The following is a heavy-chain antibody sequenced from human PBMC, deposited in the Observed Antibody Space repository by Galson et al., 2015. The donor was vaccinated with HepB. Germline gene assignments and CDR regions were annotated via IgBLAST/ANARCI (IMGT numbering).Heavy chain of an antibody. V-gene: IGHV3-7*01. D-gene: IGHD6-13*01. CDR3: ARDVAAAGTYYYYYYGMDV. CDR1: GFTFSSYW. CDR2: IKQDGSEK. J-gene: IGHJ6*02. Sequence: SLRLSCAASGFTFSSYWMSWVRQAPGKGLEWVANIKQDGSEKYYVDSVKGRFTISRDNAKNSLYLQMNSLRAEDTAVYYCARDVAAAGTYYYYYYGMDVWGQGTTVTVSS.